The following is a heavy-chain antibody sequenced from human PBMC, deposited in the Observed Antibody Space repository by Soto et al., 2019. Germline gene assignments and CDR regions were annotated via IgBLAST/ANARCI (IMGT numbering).Heavy chain of an antibody. CDR1: GGTFSSYA. V-gene: IGHV1-69*01. CDR2: IIPIFGTA. J-gene: IGHJ6*02. Sequence: QVQLVQSGAEVKKPGSSVKVSCKASGGTFSSYAISWVRQAPGQGLEWMGGIIPIFGTANYAQKFQGRVTITAAESKSTAYMELSSLRSEDTAVYYCARGYCSSTSCQAYYYYYGMDVWGQGTTVTVSS. CDR3: ARGYCSSTSCQAYYYYYGMDV. D-gene: IGHD2-2*01.